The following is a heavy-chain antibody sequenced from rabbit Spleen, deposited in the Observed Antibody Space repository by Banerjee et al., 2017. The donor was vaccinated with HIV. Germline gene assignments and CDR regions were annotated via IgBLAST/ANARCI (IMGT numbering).Heavy chain of an antibody. J-gene: IGHJ6*01. V-gene: IGHV1S45*01. CDR3: ARDSGSSFSSYGMDL. Sequence: QQQLVESGGGLVKPGGSLTLTCTASGFSFSSGYWICWVRQAPGKGLEWIACIYAGSSGSTYYASWAKGRFTISKTSSTTVTLQMTSLTAADTATYFCARDSGSSFSSYGMDLWGPGTLVTVS. CDR2: IYAGSSGST. CDR1: GFSFSSGYW. D-gene: IGHD8-1*01.